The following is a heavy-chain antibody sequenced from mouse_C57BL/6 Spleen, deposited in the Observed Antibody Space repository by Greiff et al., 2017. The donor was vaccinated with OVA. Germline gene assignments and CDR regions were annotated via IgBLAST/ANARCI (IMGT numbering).Heavy chain of an antibody. CDR3: ARGDYDFLYAMDY. J-gene: IGHJ4*01. CDR2: IYPGGGYT. D-gene: IGHD2-4*01. Sequence: VQLQESGAELVRPGTSVKMSCKASGYTFTNYWIGWAKQRPGHGLEWIGDIYPGGGYTNYNEKFKGKATLTADKSSSTAYMQFSSLTSEDSAIYYCARGDYDFLYAMDYWGQGTSVTVSS. CDR1: GYTFTNYW. V-gene: IGHV1-63*01.